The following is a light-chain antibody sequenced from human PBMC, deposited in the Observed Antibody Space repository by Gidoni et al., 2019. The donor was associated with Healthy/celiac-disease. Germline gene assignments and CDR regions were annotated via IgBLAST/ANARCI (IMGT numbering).Light chain of an antibody. Sequence: EIVMTQSPATLSVSPGERATLSCRASPSVSSNLAWYQQKPGQAPRLLIYGASTRATGIPARFSGSGSGTEFTLTISSLRSEDFAVYYCQQYNNWPPWTFGQGTKVEIK. CDR3: QQYNNWPPWT. V-gene: IGKV3-15*01. CDR2: GAS. J-gene: IGKJ1*01. CDR1: PSVSSN.